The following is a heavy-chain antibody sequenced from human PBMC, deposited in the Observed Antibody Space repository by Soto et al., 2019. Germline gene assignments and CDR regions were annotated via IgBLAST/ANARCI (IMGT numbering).Heavy chain of an antibody. CDR2: ISYDESDI. CDR1: GFTFSSYG. CDR3: TKDTGYCSGGRCYSTPYYYYYYGMDA. D-gene: IGHD2-15*01. Sequence: GGSLRLSCAASGFTFSSYGMHWVRQAPGKGLEWVAVISYDESDIYYSDSLKGRFTISRDNSKNTLYLQMSSLGPEDTAVYYCTKDTGYCSGGRCYSTPYYYYYYGMDAWGQGTTVTVSS. J-gene: IGHJ6*02. V-gene: IGHV3-30*18.